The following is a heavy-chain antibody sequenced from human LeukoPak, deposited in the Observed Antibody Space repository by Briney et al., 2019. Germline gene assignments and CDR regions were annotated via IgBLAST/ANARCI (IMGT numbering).Heavy chain of an antibody. Sequence: GGSLRLSCVAFVFPLRSCAISWVRQAPGKGLEWVSAISGGDGSSCYADSVKGRFTISRDNSEETLYLQMNSLLRDETAVYSSAKDMGCYDSSGQDAFDIWGQGTMVTVSS. CDR1: VFPLRSCA. J-gene: IGHJ3*02. V-gene: IGHV3-23*01. CDR3: AKDMGCYDSSGQDAFDI. CDR2: ISGGDGSS. D-gene: IGHD3-22*01.